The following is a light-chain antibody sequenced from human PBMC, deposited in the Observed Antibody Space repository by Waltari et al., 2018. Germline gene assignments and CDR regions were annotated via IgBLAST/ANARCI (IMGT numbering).Light chain of an antibody. V-gene: IGLV2-14*04. Sequence: WYQQHPGKAPQLMIYDVSKRPSGVSNRFSGSKFGNTAALTISGLQAEDEADYYCSSYTTSSTLGFGGGTKLTVL. J-gene: IGLJ2*01. CDR2: DVS. CDR3: SSYTTSSTLG.